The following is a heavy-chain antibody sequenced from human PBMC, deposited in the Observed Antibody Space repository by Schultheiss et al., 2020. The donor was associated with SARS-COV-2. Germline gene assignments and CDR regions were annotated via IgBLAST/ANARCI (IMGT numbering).Heavy chain of an antibody. CDR1: GGSFSGYY. V-gene: IGHV4-34*01. J-gene: IGHJ4*02. CDR3: ARDSRVGRPGGVLDY. Sequence: SETLSLTCAVYGGSFSGYYWSWIRQPPGKGLEWIGEINHSGSTNYNPSLKSRVTISVDTSKNQFSLKLSSVTAADTAVYYCARDSRVGRPGGVLDYWGQGTLVTVSS. CDR2: INHSGST. D-gene: IGHD2-21*01.